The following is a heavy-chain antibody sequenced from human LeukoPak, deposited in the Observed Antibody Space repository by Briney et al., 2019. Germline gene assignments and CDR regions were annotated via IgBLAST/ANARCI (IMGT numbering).Heavy chain of an antibody. D-gene: IGHD3-9*01. CDR3: ARDDDILTGYYLDY. Sequence: ASVKVSCKASGGTFSSYAISWVRQAPGQRLEWMGWINAGNGNTKYSQKFQGRVTITRDTSASTAYMELSSLRSEDTAVYYCARDDDILTGYYLDYWGQGTLVTVSS. V-gene: IGHV1-3*01. CDR1: GGTFSSYA. CDR2: INAGNGNT. J-gene: IGHJ4*02.